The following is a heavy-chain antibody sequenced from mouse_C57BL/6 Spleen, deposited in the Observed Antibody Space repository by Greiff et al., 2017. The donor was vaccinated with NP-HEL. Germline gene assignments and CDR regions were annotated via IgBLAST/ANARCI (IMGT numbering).Heavy chain of an antibody. Sequence: EVQLQQSGPGLVKPSQSLSLTCSVTGYSITSGYYWNWLRQFPGNKLEWMGYISYDGNNNYNPSLKNRISITRDTSKNQFFLKLNSVTTEDTATYYCARCYGSSYGNYFGYWGQGTTLTVSS. V-gene: IGHV3-6*01. D-gene: IGHD1-1*01. CDR1: GYSITSGYY. CDR2: ISYDGNN. CDR3: ARCYGSSYGNYFGY. J-gene: IGHJ2*01.